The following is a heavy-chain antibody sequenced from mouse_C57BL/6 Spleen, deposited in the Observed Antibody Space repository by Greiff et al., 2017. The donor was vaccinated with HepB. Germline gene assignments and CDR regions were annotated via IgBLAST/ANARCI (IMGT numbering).Heavy chain of an antibody. Sequence: EVQLVESGGGLVKPGGSLKLSCAASGFTFSSYAMSWVRQTPEKRLEWVATISDGGSYTYYPDNVKGRFTISRDNAKNNLYLQMSHLKSEDTAMYYCARSSEGYWGQGTLVTVSA. D-gene: IGHD1-3*01. V-gene: IGHV5-4*01. J-gene: IGHJ3*01. CDR1: GFTFSSYA. CDR3: ARSSEGY. CDR2: ISDGGSYT.